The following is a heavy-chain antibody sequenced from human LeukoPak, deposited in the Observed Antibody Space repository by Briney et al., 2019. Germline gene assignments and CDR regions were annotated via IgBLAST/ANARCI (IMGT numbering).Heavy chain of an antibody. D-gene: IGHD3-3*01. CDR2: ISWNSGSV. CDR3: AKDIGFLELSLVFDY. Sequence: PGRSLRLSCAASGFTFDDYAMHWVRQAPGKGLGWVSGISWNSGSVGYADSVKGRFTISRDNAKNSLYLQMNSLRAEDMALYYCAKDIGFLELSLVFDYWGQGTLVTVSS. V-gene: IGHV3-9*03. J-gene: IGHJ4*02. CDR1: GFTFDDYA.